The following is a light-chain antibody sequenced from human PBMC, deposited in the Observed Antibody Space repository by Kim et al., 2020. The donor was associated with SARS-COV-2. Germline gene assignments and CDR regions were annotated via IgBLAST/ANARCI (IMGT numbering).Light chain of an antibody. CDR2: YAG. CDR3: QVWDDSRAHPVI. J-gene: IGLJ2*01. V-gene: IGLV3-21*04. Sequence: PGQTASMTSGGNNIGGKGVHWYQHKPGQAPRLVIYYAGDRPSGIPERYSGSNSGKTATLIISGVEVGDEADYYCQVWDDSRAHPVIFGGGTQLTVL. CDR1: NIGGKG.